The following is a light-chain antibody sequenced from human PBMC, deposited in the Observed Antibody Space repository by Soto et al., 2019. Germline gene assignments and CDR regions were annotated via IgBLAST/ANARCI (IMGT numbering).Light chain of an antibody. J-gene: IGKJ4*01. CDR1: QSVLYSSNNKKY. CDR3: QQYYSFPLT. CDR2: WAS. Sequence: DIVMTQSPDSLAVSLGERATINCKSSQSVLYSSNNKKYLAWYQQKPGQPPKLLFYWASSRESGVPDRFSGSGSGTDFTLTISSLQAEDVAVYYCQQYYSFPLTFGRGTKVEIK. V-gene: IGKV4-1*01.